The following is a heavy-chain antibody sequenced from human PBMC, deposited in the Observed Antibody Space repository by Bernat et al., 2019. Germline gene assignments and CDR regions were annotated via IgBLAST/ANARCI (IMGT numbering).Heavy chain of an antibody. Sequence: QVQLVESGGGVVQPGGSLRLSCAASGFTFSSYGMHWVRQAPGKGLEWVAFIRYDGSNKYYADSVKGRFTISRDNSKNTLYLQMNSLRAEDTAVYYCAKKWSYSAFDIWGHGTMVTVSS. CDR1: GFTFSSYG. D-gene: IGHD1-26*01. V-gene: IGHV3-30*02. CDR3: AKKWSYSAFDI. J-gene: IGHJ3*02. CDR2: IRYDGSNK.